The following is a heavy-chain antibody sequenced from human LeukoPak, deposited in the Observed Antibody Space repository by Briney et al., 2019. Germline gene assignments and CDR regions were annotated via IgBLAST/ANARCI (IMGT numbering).Heavy chain of an antibody. J-gene: IGHJ4*02. Sequence: KPSETLPLTCTVSGGSISSGDYYWSWIRQPPGKGLEWIGYIYNNGRTYYNPSLKSRVTISVDTSKNLFSLKVSSVTAADAAVYYCARGRSSSWSSFDYWGQGTLVTVSS. D-gene: IGHD6-13*01. V-gene: IGHV4-30-4*01. CDR1: GGSISSGDYY. CDR2: IYNNGRT. CDR3: ARGRSSSWSSFDY.